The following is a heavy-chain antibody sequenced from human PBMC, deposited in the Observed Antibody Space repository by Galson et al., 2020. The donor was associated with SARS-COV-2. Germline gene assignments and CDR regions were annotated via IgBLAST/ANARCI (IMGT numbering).Heavy chain of an antibody. Sequence: ASVKVPCKASGYTFNKYDMHWVRQAPGQGLEWMASINTGNGNTQYSQKFQGGITITRDTSATTVYMELRSLRFEDTAIYYCAKEGDSGYDLDYWGQGTLVAVSS. CDR2: INTGNGNT. J-gene: IGHJ4*02. D-gene: IGHD5-12*01. CDR1: GYTFNKYD. CDR3: AKEGDSGYDLDY. V-gene: IGHV1-3*04.